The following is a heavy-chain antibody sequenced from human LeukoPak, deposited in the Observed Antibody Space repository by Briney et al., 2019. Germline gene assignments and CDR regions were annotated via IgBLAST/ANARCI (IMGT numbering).Heavy chain of an antibody. CDR1: GGSISSGDYY. CDR2: IYYSGST. V-gene: IGHV4-30-4*01. CDR3: ASSYGMDV. Sequence: SQTLSLTCTVSGGSISSGDYYWNWIRQPPGKGLEWIGYIYYSGSTFYNPSLKSRVTISLDTPKNQVSLKLTSVTAADTAVYYCASSYGMDVWGQGTTVTVSS. J-gene: IGHJ6*02.